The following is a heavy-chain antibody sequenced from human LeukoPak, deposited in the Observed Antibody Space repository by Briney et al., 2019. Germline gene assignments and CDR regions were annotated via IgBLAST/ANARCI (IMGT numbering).Heavy chain of an antibody. CDR1: GFTVITND. J-gene: IGHJ4*02. V-gene: IGHV3-53*01. D-gene: IGHD1-14*01. Sequence: GGSLRLSCAASGFTVITNDMTWVRQAPGKGREWVSVLYSDGNTKYADSVQGRFTISRDNSKNTLYLEMNSLSPDDTAVYYCARGVEPLAANTLAYWGEGTLVTVSS. CDR3: ARGVEPLAANTLAY. CDR2: LYSDGNT.